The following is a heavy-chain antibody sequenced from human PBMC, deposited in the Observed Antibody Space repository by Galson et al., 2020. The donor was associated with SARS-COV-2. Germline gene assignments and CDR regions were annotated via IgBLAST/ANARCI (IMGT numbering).Heavy chain of an antibody. CDR2: ISYDGSNK. CDR3: ARDFTGSYYGLYDY. D-gene: IGHD1-26*01. V-gene: IGHV3-30*04. CDR1: GFTFSSYA. J-gene: IGHJ4*02. Sequence: GGSLRLSCAASGFTFSSYAMHWVRQAPGKGLEWVAVISYDGSNKYYADSVKGRFTISRDNSKNTLYLQMNSLRAEDTAVYYCARDFTGSYYGLYDYWGQGTLVTVSS.